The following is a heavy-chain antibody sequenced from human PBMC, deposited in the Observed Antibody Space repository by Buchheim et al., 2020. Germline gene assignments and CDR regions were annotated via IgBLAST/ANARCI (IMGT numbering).Heavy chain of an antibody. CDR3: ARQGEIVVVPAAMTYYGMDV. Sequence: EVQLVQSGAEVKKPGESLKISCKGSGYSFTSYWIGWVRQMPGKGLEWMGIIYPGDSDTRYSPSFQGQVTISADTSLSTAYLQWSSLKASDTAMYYCARQGEIVVVPAAMTYYGMDVWGQGTT. V-gene: IGHV5-51*01. CDR2: IYPGDSDT. J-gene: IGHJ6*02. D-gene: IGHD2-2*01. CDR1: GYSFTSYW.